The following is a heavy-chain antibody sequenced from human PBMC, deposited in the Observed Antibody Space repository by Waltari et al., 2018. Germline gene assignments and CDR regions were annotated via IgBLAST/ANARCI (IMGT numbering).Heavy chain of an antibody. Sequence: EVQLVESGGGLIQPGGSLRLSCVASGVTVSNNYMTWLRQAPGKGLEVVARMYSGGTTYYADSVRGRFTISRDGSKNTVYLQMNSLRAEDTAVYFCARNQVETALGYWGQGTLVTVSS. CDR3: ARNQVETALGY. J-gene: IGHJ4*02. D-gene: IGHD2-21*02. V-gene: IGHV3-53*01. CDR2: MYSGGTT. CDR1: GVTVSNNY.